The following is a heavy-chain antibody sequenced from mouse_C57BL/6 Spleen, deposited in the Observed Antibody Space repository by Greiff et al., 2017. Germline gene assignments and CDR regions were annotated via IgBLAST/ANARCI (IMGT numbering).Heavy chain of an antibody. J-gene: IGHJ3*01. D-gene: IGHD2-1*01. CDR2: IDPSDSYT. CDR1: GYTFTSYW. V-gene: IGHV1-69*01. CDR3: AIYYGNYGFAY. Sequence: QVQLQQPGAELVMPGDSVTLSCKASGYTFTSYWMHWVKQRPGQGLEWIGEIDPSDSYTNYNQKIKGKSTLTVDKSSSTAYMQLSSLTSEDSAVYYCAIYYGNYGFAYWGQGTLVTVSA.